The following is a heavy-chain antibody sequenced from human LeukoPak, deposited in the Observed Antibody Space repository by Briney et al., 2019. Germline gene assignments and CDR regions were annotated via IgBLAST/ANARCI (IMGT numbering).Heavy chain of an antibody. Sequence: ASVKVSCKASGFTFSTYGITWVRQAPGQGLEWMGWINTNTGNPTYAQGFTGRFVFSLDTSVSTAYLQISSLKAEDTAVYYCASGHTGDGYGYGPLDYWGQGTLVTVSS. V-gene: IGHV7-4-1*02. CDR2: INTNTGNP. D-gene: IGHD5-18*01. CDR3: ASGHTGDGYGYGPLDY. J-gene: IGHJ4*02. CDR1: GFTFSTYG.